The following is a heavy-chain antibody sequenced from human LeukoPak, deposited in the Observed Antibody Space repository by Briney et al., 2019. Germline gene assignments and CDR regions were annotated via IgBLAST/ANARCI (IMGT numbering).Heavy chain of an antibody. Sequence: GGSLRLSCAAPGFTFSSYAMSWVRQAPGKGLEWVANIKQDGSEKYYVDSVKGRFTISRDNAKNSLYLQMNSLRAEDTAVYYCARDKYSGDSYFGYWGQGTLVTVSS. CDR3: ARDKYSGDSYFGY. V-gene: IGHV3-7*01. CDR1: GFTFSSYA. CDR2: IKQDGSEK. D-gene: IGHD4-17*01. J-gene: IGHJ4*02.